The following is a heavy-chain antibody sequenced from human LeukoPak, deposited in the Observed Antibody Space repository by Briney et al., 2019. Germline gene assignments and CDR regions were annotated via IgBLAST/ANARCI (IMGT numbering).Heavy chain of an antibody. CDR3: ARDPSTGEDY. J-gene: IGHJ4*02. CDR1: GFTFSSYS. V-gene: IGHV3-21*01. D-gene: IGHD3-16*01. Sequence: GGSLRLSCAAPGFTFSSYSMNWVRQAPGKGLEWVSSISSSSSYIYYADSVKGRFTISRDNAKNSLYLQMNSLRAEDTAVYYCARDPSTGEDYWGQGTLVTVSS. CDR2: ISSSSSYI.